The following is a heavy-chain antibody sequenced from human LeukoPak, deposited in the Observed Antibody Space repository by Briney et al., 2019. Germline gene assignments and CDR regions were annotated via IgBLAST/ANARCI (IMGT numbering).Heavy chain of an antibody. CDR2: INPNSGGT. CDR1: GYTFTGYY. V-gene: IGHV1-2*02. CDR3: ARSREMATILNDY. Sequence: ASVKVSCKASGYTFTGYYMHWVRQAPGQGLEWMGWINPNSGGTNYAQKFQGRVTMTRDTSISTAYIELSRLRSDDTAVYYCARSREMATILNDYWGQGTLVTVSS. J-gene: IGHJ4*02. D-gene: IGHD5-24*01.